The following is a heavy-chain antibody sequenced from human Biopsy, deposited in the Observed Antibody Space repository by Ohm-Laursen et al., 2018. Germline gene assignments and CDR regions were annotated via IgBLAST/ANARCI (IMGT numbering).Heavy chain of an antibody. Sequence: SLRLACVPSGLTLSHHSLSWIGPAPRKGLAWIAGMSSTSKTIAYADSVKGRFTIARDNARESIYLQMSTLRAEDTAVYYCARVKLWYPYCYFDHWGRGTLVTVSS. CDR3: ARVKLWYPYCYFDH. D-gene: IGHD3-16*01. CDR1: GLTLSHHS. J-gene: IGHJ2*01. CDR2: MSSTSKTI. V-gene: IGHV3-11*01.